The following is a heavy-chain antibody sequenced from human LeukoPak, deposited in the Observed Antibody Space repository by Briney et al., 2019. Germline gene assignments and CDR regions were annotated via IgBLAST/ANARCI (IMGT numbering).Heavy chain of an antibody. D-gene: IGHD6-19*01. CDR3: ARAGSGWSHFDY. CDR2: IYYSGST. CDR1: GGSISSYY. J-gene: IGHJ4*02. V-gene: IGHV4-59*01. Sequence: SETLSLTCTVSGGSISSYYWSWIRQPPGKGLEWIGYIYYSGSTNYNPSLKSRVTISVDTSKNQFSLKLSSVTAADTAVYYCARAGSGWSHFDYWGQGTLVTVSS.